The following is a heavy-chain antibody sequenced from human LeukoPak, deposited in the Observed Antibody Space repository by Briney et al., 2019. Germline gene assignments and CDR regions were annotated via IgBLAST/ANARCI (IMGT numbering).Heavy chain of an antibody. J-gene: IGHJ4*02. CDR1: GFTFSSYS. CDR2: IRYDGSNT. V-gene: IGHV3-30*02. D-gene: IGHD6-13*01. Sequence: GGSLRLSCAASGFTFSSYSMNWVRQAPGKGLEWVAFIRYDGSNTYYADSVKGRFTISRDNSKNTLYLQMNSLRAEDTAVYYCARITYSSSWYGLGLYYFDYWGQGTLVTVSS. CDR3: ARITYSSSWYGLGLYYFDY.